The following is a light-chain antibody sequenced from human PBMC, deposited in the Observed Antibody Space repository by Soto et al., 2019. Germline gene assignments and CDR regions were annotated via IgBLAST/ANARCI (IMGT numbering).Light chain of an antibody. V-gene: IGKV1-5*03. CDR3: QQYNSYFT. CDR1: QSISRW. J-gene: IGKJ4*01. CDR2: KAS. Sequence: DIQMTQSPSTLSASVGDRVTITCRASQSISRWVAWYQQKPGKAPKLLIYKASSLESGVPSRFSGSGSGTEFTLTISSLQPDDFAIYYCQQYNSYFTFGGGTKVEI.